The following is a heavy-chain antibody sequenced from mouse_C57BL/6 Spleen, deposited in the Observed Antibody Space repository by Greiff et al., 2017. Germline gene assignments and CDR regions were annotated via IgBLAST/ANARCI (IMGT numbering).Heavy chain of an antibody. V-gene: IGHV1-19*01. CDR2: INPYNGGT. D-gene: IGHD1-1*01. J-gene: IGHJ4*01. Sequence: EVQLQQSGPVLVKPGASVKMSCKASGYTFTDYYMNWVKQSHGKSLEWIGVINPYNGGTSYNQKFKGKATLTVDKSSSTAYMELNSLTSEDSAVYYCARTKVGDYAMDYWGQGTSVTVSS. CDR1: GYTFTDYY. CDR3: ARTKVGDYAMDY.